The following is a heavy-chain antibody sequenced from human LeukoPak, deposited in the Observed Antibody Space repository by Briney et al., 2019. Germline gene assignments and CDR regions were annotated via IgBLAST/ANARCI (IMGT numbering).Heavy chain of an antibody. Sequence: PGGSLRLSCAASGFTFDDYAMHWVRQAPGKGLEWVSGISWNSGSIGYADSVKGRFTISRDNAKNSLYLQMNSLRAEDTALYYCAKVVMVYATNDAFDIWGQGTMVTVPS. J-gene: IGHJ3*02. CDR1: GFTFDDYA. V-gene: IGHV3-9*01. D-gene: IGHD2-8*01. CDR3: AKVVMVYATNDAFDI. CDR2: ISWNSGSI.